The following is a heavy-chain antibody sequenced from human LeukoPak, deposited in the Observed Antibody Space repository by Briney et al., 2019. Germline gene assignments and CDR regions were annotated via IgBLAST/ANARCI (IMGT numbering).Heavy chain of an antibody. CDR2: IYHSGST. D-gene: IGHD1-14*01. CDR1: GGSISSSNW. J-gene: IGHJ5*02. V-gene: IGHV4-4*02. CDR3: ARVSGYPNQFDP. Sequence: SETLSLTCAVSGGSISSSNWWSWVRQPPGKGLEWIGEIYHSGSTNYNPSLKSRVTISVDTSKNQFSLKLSSVTAADTAVYYCARVSGYPNQFDPWGQGTLVTVSS.